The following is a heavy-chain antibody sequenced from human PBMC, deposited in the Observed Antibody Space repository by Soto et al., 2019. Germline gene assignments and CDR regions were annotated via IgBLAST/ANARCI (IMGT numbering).Heavy chain of an antibody. CDR3: ARTDSSGWSTRYGMDV. V-gene: IGHV3-23*01. CDR2: ITGSGGDT. CDR1: GFTFGNFA. J-gene: IGHJ6*02. Sequence: PGGSLRLSCAVSGFTFGNFAMTWFRQAPGKGLEWVAGITGSGGDTYYADSVKGRFTISRDNSKNTLYLQMSSLRADDTATFYCARTDSSGWSTRYGMDVWGQGTTVTVSS. D-gene: IGHD6-19*01.